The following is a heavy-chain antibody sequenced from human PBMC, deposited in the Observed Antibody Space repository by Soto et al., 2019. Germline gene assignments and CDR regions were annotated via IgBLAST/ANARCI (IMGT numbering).Heavy chain of an antibody. Sequence: SETLSLTCTVSGGSISSSSYYWGWIRQPPGKGLEWIGSIYYSGSTYYNPSLKSRVTISVDTSKNQFSLKLSSVTAADTAVYYCARHSYSSGWYGYWGQGTLVTVS. J-gene: IGHJ4*02. V-gene: IGHV4-39*01. D-gene: IGHD6-19*01. CDR2: IYYSGST. CDR1: GGSISSSSYY. CDR3: ARHSYSSGWYGY.